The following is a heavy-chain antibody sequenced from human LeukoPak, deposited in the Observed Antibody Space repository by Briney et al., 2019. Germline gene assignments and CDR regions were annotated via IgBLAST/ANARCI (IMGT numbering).Heavy chain of an antibody. D-gene: IGHD6-19*01. CDR3: ARDDVAVVGGTFDY. J-gene: IGHJ4*02. V-gene: IGHV4-39*07. Sequence: SETLSLTCTVSGGSISSYYWGWIRQPPGKGLEWIGSIYYSGSTYYNPSLKSRVTISVDTSKNQFSLKLSSVTAADTAVYYCARDDVAVVGGTFDYWGQGTLVTVSS. CDR1: GGSISSYY. CDR2: IYYSGST.